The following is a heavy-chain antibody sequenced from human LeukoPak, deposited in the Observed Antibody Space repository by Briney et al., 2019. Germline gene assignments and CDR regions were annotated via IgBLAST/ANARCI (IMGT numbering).Heavy chain of an antibody. V-gene: IGHV1-2*02. D-gene: IGHD6-13*01. CDR3: ARGASSRYYFDY. J-gene: IGHJ4*02. Sequence: GASVKVSCKASGYTFSGYYMHWVRQAPGQGLEWMGWINPNSGGTNYAQTFQGRVTMTRDTSISTAYMELSRLRSDDTAVYYCARGASSRYYFDYWGQGTLVTVSS. CDR1: GYTFSGYY. CDR2: INPNSGGT.